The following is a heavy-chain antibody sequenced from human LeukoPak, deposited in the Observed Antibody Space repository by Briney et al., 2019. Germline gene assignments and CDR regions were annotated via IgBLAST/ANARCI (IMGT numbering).Heavy chain of an antibody. J-gene: IGHJ4*02. CDR3: SREVRYFDWFQADY. CDR2: IRNKAYGGTA. CDR1: GFTFGDYS. V-gene: IGHV3-49*03. Sequence: PGRSQRLSCSASGFTFGDYSMSWFRQAPGKGLEWVGFIRNKAYGGTAEYAASVKGRFTISRDDSESIAYLQMDGLKTEDTAVYYCSREVRYFDWFQADYWGQGTLVTVSS. D-gene: IGHD3-9*01.